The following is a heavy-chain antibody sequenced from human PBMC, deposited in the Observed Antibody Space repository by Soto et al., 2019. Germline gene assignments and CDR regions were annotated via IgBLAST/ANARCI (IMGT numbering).Heavy chain of an antibody. J-gene: IGHJ4*02. CDR1: CYTFTSYG. CDR3: AREEVPGTQDY. Sequence: GASVKASCKASCYTFTSYGRSWVRQAPGQGLEWMGWIGAYNGNTNYAQKLQGRVTMTTDTSTSTAYMELRSLRSDDTAVYYCAREEVPGTQDYWGQGTLVTVSS. CDR2: IGAYNGNT. V-gene: IGHV1-18*04.